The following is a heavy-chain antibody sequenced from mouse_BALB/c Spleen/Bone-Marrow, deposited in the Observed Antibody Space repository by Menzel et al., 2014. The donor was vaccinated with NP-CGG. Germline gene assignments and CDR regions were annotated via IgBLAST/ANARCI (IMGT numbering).Heavy chain of an antibody. Sequence: EVKLVESGGGLVQPGGSLRLSCTTSGFTFTDSYMSWVRQPPGKALEWLGFIRNKAYDYTTEYSASVKGRFTISRDSSQSILYLQMNTLRPEGSATYYCARFPMDYWGQGTSVTVSS. CDR2: IRNKAYDYTT. CDR3: ARFPMDY. J-gene: IGHJ4*01. CDR1: GFTFTDSY. V-gene: IGHV7-3*02.